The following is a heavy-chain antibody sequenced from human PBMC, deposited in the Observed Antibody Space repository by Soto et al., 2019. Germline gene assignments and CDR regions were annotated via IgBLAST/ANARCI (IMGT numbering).Heavy chain of an antibody. CDR3: ARKGGGYYYGYYGMDV. CDR1: GGSISSSSYY. V-gene: IGHV4-39*01. J-gene: IGHJ6*02. D-gene: IGHD2-15*01. CDR2: IYYSGST. Sequence: PSETLSLTXTVSGGSISSSSYYWGWIRQPPGKGLEWIGSIYYSGSTYYNPSLKSRVTISVDTSKNQFSLKLSSVTAADTAVYYCARKGGGYYYGYYGMDVWGQGTTVTVSS.